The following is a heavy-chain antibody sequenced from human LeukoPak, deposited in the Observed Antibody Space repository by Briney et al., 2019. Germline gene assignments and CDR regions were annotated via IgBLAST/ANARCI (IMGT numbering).Heavy chain of an antibody. Sequence: SETLSLTCAVYGGPLSNYYWSWVRQPPGKGLEWIGEITHSGNIHYNPSLKSRVTISIDTSKNQFPLRLTSVAAADTAVYYCAPIYGDYSDFDSWGQGTLVTVPS. CDR1: GGPLSNYY. J-gene: IGHJ4*02. CDR2: ITHSGNI. V-gene: IGHV4-34*01. CDR3: APIYGDYSDFDS. D-gene: IGHD4-17*01.